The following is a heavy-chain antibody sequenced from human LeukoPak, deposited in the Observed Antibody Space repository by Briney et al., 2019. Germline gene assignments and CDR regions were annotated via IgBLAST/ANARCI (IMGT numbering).Heavy chain of an antibody. J-gene: IGHJ4*02. CDR2: ISSSGSTI. CDR1: GFTFSNYA. V-gene: IGHV3-48*03. Sequence: GGSLRLSCAASGFTFSNYAMAWVRRAPGKGLEWVSYISSSGSTIYYADSVKGRFTISRDNAKNSLYLQMNSLRAEDTAVYYCARVLSRGCYYDSSGYYYWGQGTLVTVSS. D-gene: IGHD3-22*01. CDR3: ARVLSRGCYYDSSGYYY.